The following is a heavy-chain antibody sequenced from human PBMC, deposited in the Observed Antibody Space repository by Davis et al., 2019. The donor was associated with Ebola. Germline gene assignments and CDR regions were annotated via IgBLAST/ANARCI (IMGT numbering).Heavy chain of an antibody. V-gene: IGHV5-51*01. CDR2: IYPGDSDN. D-gene: IGHD3-3*01. CDR1: GYSFTSYW. Sequence: GESLKISCKGSGYSFTSYWIGWVRQMPGKGLEWMGIIYPGDSDNRYSPSFQGQVTIPADKSISTAYLQWSSLKASDPALYFCSRCLWSGRWLSSAFDIWGQGTMVPVSS. J-gene: IGHJ3*02. CDR3: SRCLWSGRWLSSAFDI.